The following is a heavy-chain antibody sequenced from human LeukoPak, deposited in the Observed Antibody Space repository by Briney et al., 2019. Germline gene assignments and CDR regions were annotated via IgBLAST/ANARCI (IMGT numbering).Heavy chain of an antibody. D-gene: IGHD6-6*01. V-gene: IGHV4-61*01. Sequence: PSETLSLTCTVSGGSVSSGSYYWSCIRQPPGKGLEWIGYIYYSGSTNYNPSLKSRVTISVDTSKNQFSLKLSSVTAADTAVYYCASSSSLHYYGMDVWGQGTTVTVSS. CDR2: IYYSGST. CDR3: ASSSSLHYYGMDV. CDR1: GGSVSSGSYY. J-gene: IGHJ6*02.